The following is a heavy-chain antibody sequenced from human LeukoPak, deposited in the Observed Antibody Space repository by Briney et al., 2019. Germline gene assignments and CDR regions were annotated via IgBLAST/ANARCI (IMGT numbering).Heavy chain of an antibody. V-gene: IGHV3-23*01. CDR1: GFTFSSYA. J-gene: IGHJ4*02. CDR3: AKSHYYGSGSYDY. D-gene: IGHD3-10*01. Sequence: GGSLRLSCAASGFTFSSYAMSWVRQAPGKGLEWVSTISASGSSTYYADSVKGRFTLSRDNSKNTLYLQMNSLRAEDTAVYYCAKSHYYGSGSYDYWGQGTLVTVSS. CDR2: ISASGSST.